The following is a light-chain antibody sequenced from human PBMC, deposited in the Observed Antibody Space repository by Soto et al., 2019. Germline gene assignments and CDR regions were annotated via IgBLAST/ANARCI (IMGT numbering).Light chain of an antibody. V-gene: IGKV3-11*01. CDR3: QQRSNWPRFT. CDR1: QSVSNY. J-gene: IGKJ2*01. Sequence: EIVLTQSPATLSLSPGERATLSCRASQSVSNYLAWYQQKPGQAPRLLIYDASNRATGIPARFSGSGSGTDFTLTISSLEPENFAVYYCQQRSNWPRFTFGQGTKVDIK. CDR2: DAS.